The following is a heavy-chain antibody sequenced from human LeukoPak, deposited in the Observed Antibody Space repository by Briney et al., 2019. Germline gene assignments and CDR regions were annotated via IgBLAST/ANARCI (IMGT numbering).Heavy chain of an antibody. CDR2: IKSKTDGGTT. CDR1: GFTFSNAW. CDR3: TTDNDYSNVGFDP. Sequence: GGSLRLSCAASGFTFSNAWMSWVRQAPGQGLEWGGRIKSKTDGGTTDYAAPVKGRFTISRDDSKNTLYLQMNSLKTEDTAVYYCTTDNDYSNVGFDPWGQGTLVTVSS. J-gene: IGHJ5*02. D-gene: IGHD4-11*01. V-gene: IGHV3-15*01.